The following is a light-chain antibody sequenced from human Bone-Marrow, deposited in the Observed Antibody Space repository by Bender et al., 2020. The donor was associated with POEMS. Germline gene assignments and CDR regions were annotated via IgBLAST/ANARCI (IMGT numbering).Light chain of an antibody. J-gene: IGLJ3*02. Sequence: QSVLTQPPSVSGTPGQRVTISCTGPNIDGGSYDLDSWYQQHPGKAPRLLIYEVTKRPSGVSNRFSGSKSGNTASLTISGLQAEDEADYYCCSYAGSSTWVFGGGTKLTVL. CDR3: CSYAGSSTWV. CDR1: NIDGGSYDL. V-gene: IGLV2-23*02. CDR2: EVT.